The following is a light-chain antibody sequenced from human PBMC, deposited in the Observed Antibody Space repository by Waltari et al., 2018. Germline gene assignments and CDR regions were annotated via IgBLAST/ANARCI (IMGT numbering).Light chain of an antibody. Sequence: DIQLTQSPSFLSASIGDRVTITCRDSPGISGYLAWYRQKPGKAPELLIYASSTLQSGVSSRFSGSGSGTEYTLTVSSLQPEDFATYYCQQLSTYPQTFGQGTRLEIK. V-gene: IGKV1-9*01. CDR1: PGISGY. J-gene: IGKJ5*01. CDR3: QQLSTYPQT. CDR2: ASS.